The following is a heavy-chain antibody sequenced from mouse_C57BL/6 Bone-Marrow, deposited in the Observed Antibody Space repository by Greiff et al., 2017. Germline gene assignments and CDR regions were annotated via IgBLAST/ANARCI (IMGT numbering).Heavy chain of an antibody. CDR3: ARREPRGSSYEGVAY. J-gene: IGHJ3*01. CDR2: IIPSNGGP. V-gene: IGHV1-53*01. CDR1: GYTFTSYW. D-gene: IGHD1-1*01. Sequence: QVQLKQPGTELVKPGASVKLSCKASGYTFTSYWMHWVKQRPGQGLEWIGNIIPSNGGPNYNEKFKSKATLTVDKSSSTAYMQLSSLTSEDSAVYYCARREPRGSSYEGVAYWGQGTLVTVSA.